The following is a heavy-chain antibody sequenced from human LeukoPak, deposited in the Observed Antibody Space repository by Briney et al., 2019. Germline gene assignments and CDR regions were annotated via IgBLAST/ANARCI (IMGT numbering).Heavy chain of an antibody. Sequence: GASVKVSCKASGYTFTSYGISWVRQAPGQGLEWMGWISAYNGNTNYAQKLQGRVTMTTDTSTSTAYMELRSLRSDDTAVYHCARRVGGDTPSRFDPWGQGTLVTVSS. CDR3: ARRVGGDTPSRFDP. CDR2: ISAYNGNT. V-gene: IGHV1-18*01. D-gene: IGHD3-16*01. CDR1: GYTFTSYG. J-gene: IGHJ5*02.